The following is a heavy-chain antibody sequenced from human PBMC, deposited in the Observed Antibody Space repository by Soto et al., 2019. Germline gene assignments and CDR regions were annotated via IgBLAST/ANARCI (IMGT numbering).Heavy chain of an antibody. CDR3: VREAYIGYGHVIDH. J-gene: IGHJ4*02. CDR1: GVSISSYY. Sequence: KSSETLSLTCAVSGVSISSYYWSWIRQPPGKGLEWIGYNYYSGTTNYNPSLKSRVTISVDTSKNQFFLRLTSVTAADTAVYYCVREAYIGYGHVIDHWGQVPLVTFSS. CDR2: NYYSGTT. D-gene: IGHD5-12*01. V-gene: IGHV4-59*01.